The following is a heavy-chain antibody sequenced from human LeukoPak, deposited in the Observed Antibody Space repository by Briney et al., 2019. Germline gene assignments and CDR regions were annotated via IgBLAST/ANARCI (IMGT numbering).Heavy chain of an antibody. CDR2: INHSGST. D-gene: IGHD2-15*01. V-gene: IGHV4-34*01. Sequence: SETLSLTCAVYGGSFSGYYWSWIRQPPGKGLEWIGEINHSGSTNYNPSLKSRVTISVDTSKNQFSLKLSSVTAADTAVYYCASLVEARNYWGQGTLVTVSS. CDR3: ASLVEARNY. CDR1: GGSFSGYY. J-gene: IGHJ4*02.